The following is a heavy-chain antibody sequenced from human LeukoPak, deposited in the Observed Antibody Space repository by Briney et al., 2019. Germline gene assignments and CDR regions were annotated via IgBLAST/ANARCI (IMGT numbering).Heavy chain of an antibody. Sequence: PGGSLRLSCGPSGFTFRTYAMSWVRQAPGKGLEWVSAIRGSGGSTYYADSVKGRFTISRDNSKNTLYLQMNSLRAEDTAVYYCASGRRGQDYAGFDYWGQGTLVTVSS. CDR3: ASGRRGQDYAGFDY. CDR2: IRGSGGST. CDR1: GFTFRTYA. D-gene: IGHD4-17*01. V-gene: IGHV3-23*01. J-gene: IGHJ4*02.